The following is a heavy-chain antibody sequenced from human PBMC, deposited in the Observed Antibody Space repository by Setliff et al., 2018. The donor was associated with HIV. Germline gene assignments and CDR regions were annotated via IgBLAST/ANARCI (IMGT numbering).Heavy chain of an antibody. CDR3: ARTDYDSGKSVLDS. D-gene: IGHD3-10*01. CDR1: GFTFSKSA. V-gene: IGHV1-3*01. J-gene: IGHJ5*01. CDR2: INVANGHA. Sequence: ASVKVSCKASGFTFSKSAIHWVRQAPGQRLELMAWINVANGHAKYSQEFQGRVTITRDTSATIAYMELSSLTSEDTALYFCARTDYDSGKSVLDSWGQGTLVTVSS.